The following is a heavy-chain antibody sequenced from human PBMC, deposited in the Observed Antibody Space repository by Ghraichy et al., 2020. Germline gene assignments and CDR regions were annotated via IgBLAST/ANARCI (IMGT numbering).Heavy chain of an antibody. CDR2: IFHAGST. CDR3: VRRPDFVVQTSDY. V-gene: IGHV4-38-2*01. Sequence: SETLSLTCVVSGHSISTSGYYWGWILQPQGKGLEGIATIFHAGSTYYNPSLRSRVSMSVDTTKNQFSLKVTSVTAEDTAVYDCVRRPDFVVQTSDYGGQGTLVTVSS. CDR1: GHSISTSGYY. D-gene: IGHD3-3*01. J-gene: IGHJ4*02.